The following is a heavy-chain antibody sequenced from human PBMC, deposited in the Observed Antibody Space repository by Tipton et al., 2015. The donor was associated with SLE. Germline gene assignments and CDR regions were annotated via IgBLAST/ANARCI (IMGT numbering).Heavy chain of an antibody. J-gene: IGHJ3*02. V-gene: IGHV1-8*01. D-gene: IGHD1-1*01. CDR1: GYTFTSYD. Sequence: QSGAEVKKPGASVKVSCKASGYTFTSYDINWVRQAPGQGLEWVGMMNPDSGNTDLAQKFQGRVTMTRNLSITTAFLELPSLTSEDPAVYYCADEKVGNAFDIWGQGKMVPVSP. CDR3: ADEKVGNAFDI. CDR2: MNPDSGNT.